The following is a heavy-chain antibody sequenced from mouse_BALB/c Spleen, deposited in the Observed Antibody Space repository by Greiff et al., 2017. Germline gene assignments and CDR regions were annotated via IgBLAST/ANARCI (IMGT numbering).Heavy chain of an antibody. CDR2: INSNGGST. Sequence: EVKVVESGGGLVKLGGSLKLSCAASGFTFSSYYMSWVRQTPEKRLELVAAINSNGGSTYYPDTVKGRFTISRDNAKNTLYLQMSSLKSEDTALYYCAREPSHYYGSSSWFAYWGQGTLVTVSA. D-gene: IGHD1-1*01. CDR1: GFTFSSYY. CDR3: AREPSHYYGSSSWFAY. V-gene: IGHV5-6-2*01. J-gene: IGHJ3*01.